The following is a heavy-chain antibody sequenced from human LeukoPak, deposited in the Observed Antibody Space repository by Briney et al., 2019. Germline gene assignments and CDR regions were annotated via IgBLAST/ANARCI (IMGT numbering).Heavy chain of an antibody. CDR2: IYSTGST. Sequence: SETLSLTCTVSGGSISSYYWSWIRQPAGKGLEWIGRIYSTGSTNYNPSLKSRVTMSVDTSKNQFSLKLTSVTAADTAVYYCARGGKATVVTMWGQGILVTVSS. CDR1: GGSISSYY. J-gene: IGHJ4*02. V-gene: IGHV4-4*07. D-gene: IGHD4-23*01. CDR3: ARGGKATVVTM.